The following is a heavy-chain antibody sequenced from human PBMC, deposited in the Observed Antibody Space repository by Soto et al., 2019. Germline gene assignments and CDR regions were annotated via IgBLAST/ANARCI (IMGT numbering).Heavy chain of an antibody. CDR3: AKDSLSVWGSYRHHDAFDI. J-gene: IGHJ3*02. CDR1: GFTFSSYA. D-gene: IGHD3-16*02. Sequence: EVQLLESGGGLVQPGGSLRLSCAASGFTFSSYAMSWVRQAPGKGLEWVSAISGSGGSTYYADSVKGRFTISRDNSENTLYPQINSLRAEDTAVYYCAKDSLSVWGSYRHHDAFDIWGQGTMVTVSS. CDR2: ISGSGGST. V-gene: IGHV3-23*01.